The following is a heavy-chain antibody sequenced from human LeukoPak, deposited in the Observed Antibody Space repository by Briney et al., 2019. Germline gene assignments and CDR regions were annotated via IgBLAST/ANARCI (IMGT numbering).Heavy chain of an antibody. CDR2: ISGSGSSN. V-gene: IGHV3-23*01. J-gene: IGHJ4*02. D-gene: IGHD6-6*01. CDR1: GFTFSSYA. CDR3: AKDLRSSSSRGGFDY. Sequence: PSGTLTLSCAASGFTFSSYAMSWVRKGPGTGLEWVSAISGSGSSNYYADSVKGRFSISTDNSTNTLYSQSMSPRAAATAVYYLAKDLRSSSSRGGFDYWGQGTLVTVST.